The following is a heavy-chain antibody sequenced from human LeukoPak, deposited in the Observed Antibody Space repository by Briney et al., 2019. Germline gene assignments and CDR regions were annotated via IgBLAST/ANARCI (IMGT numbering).Heavy chain of an antibody. CDR2: IRYSGSS. Sequence: SETLSLTCTVSGGSFSFYYWGWIRQPPGKGLEWIGDIRYSGSSNYNPSLKSRVTMSVDTSKNPFSLRLRSVTAADTAVYYCARSEYCSGGTCYRGLVDYWGQGTLVTVSS. J-gene: IGHJ4*02. V-gene: IGHV4-59*08. CDR1: GGSFSFYY. CDR3: ARSEYCSGGTCYRGLVDY. D-gene: IGHD2-15*01.